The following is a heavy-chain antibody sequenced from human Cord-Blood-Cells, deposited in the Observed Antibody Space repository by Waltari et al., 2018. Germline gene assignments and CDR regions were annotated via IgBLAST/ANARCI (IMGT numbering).Heavy chain of an antibody. CDR1: GFTFSSYW. Sequence: EVQLVESGGGLVQPGGSLRLSCAASGFTFSSYWMSWVRPAPGKGLEWVANIKQDGSEKYYVDSVKGRFTISRDNAKNSLYLQMNSLRAEDTAVYYCAREQDGIAAAYFDYWGQGTLVTVSS. D-gene: IGHD6-13*01. J-gene: IGHJ4*02. CDR2: IKQDGSEK. V-gene: IGHV3-7*01. CDR3: AREQDGIAAAYFDY.